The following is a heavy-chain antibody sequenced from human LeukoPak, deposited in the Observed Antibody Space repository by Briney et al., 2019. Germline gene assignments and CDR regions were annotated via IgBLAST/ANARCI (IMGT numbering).Heavy chain of an antibody. D-gene: IGHD3-22*01. V-gene: IGHV1-58*02. J-gene: IGHJ4*02. CDR3: AAGFRYYDSSGYYLPLDY. CDR2: IVVGSGNT. Sequence: SVKVSCKASGFTFTSSAMQWVRQARGQRLEWIGWIVVGSGNTNYAQRFQERVTITRDMSTSTAYMELSSLRSEDTAVYYCAAGFRYYDSSGYYLPLDYWGQGTLVTVSS. CDR1: GFTFTSSA.